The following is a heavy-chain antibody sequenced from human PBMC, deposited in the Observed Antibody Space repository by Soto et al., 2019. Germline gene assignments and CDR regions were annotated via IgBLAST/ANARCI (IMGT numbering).Heavy chain of an antibody. J-gene: IGHJ4*02. Sequence: PGGSLRLSCAASGLTFSNYWMSWVRQAPGKGLERVANIKQDGSEKYYVDSVKGRFTISRNNAENSLSLQMNSLRAEDTAVYYCVPSETVAGHDYWGQGTLVTVSS. D-gene: IGHD6-19*01. V-gene: IGHV3-7*01. CDR1: GLTFSNYW. CDR2: IKQDGSEK. CDR3: VPSETVAGHDY.